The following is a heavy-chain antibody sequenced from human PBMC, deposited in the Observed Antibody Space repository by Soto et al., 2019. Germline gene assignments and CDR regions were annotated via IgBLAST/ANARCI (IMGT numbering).Heavy chain of an antibody. Sequence: PSETLSLTCAVYGGSFSGYYWSWIRQPPGKGLEWIGEINHSGSTNYNPSLKSRVTISVDTSKNQFSLKLSSVTAADTAVCYCARGSCSGGSCYNYWGQGTLVTVSS. CDR3: ARGSCSGGSCYNY. CDR1: GGSFSGYY. CDR2: INHSGST. J-gene: IGHJ4*02. D-gene: IGHD2-15*01. V-gene: IGHV4-34*01.